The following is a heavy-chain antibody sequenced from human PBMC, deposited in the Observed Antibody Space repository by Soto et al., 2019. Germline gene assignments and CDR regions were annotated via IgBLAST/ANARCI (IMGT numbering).Heavy chain of an antibody. CDR1: GFSLSTSGVG. CDR2: IYWDDAK. V-gene: IGHV2-5*02. CDR3: AHIVFGESGPPVYNWFDP. Sequence: SGPTLVNPTQTLTLTCTFSGFSLSTSGVGVVWIRQPPGKALEWLALIYWDDAKRYSPSLRSRLTITKDTSKNQVVLTMTNMDPVDTATYYCAHIVFGESGPPVYNWFDPWGQGTLVTVSS. J-gene: IGHJ5*02. D-gene: IGHD3-10*01.